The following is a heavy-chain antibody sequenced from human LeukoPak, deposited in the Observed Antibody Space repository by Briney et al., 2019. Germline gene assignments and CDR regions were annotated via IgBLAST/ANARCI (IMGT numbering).Heavy chain of an antibody. J-gene: IGHJ2*01. D-gene: IGHD3-22*01. CDR2: IYHSGST. CDR1: GGSISSGGYS. V-gene: IGHV4-30-2*01. Sequence: SETLSLTCAVSGGSISSGGYSWSWIRQPPGKGLEWIGYIYHSGSTYYNPSLKSRVTISVDRFKNQFSLKLSSVTAADTAVYYCASTRGYYDSSGYPNWYFDLWGRGTLVTVSS. CDR3: ASTRGYYDSSGYPNWYFDL.